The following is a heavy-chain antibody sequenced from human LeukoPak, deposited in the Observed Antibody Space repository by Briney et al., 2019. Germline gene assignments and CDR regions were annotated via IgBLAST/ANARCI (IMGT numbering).Heavy chain of an antibody. V-gene: IGHV4-34*01. CDR1: GGSFSGYY. D-gene: IGHD2-2*01. CDR2: INHSGST. J-gene: IGHJ4*02. CDR3: ARHCSSTSCYSFDY. Sequence: PSETLSLTCAVYGGSFSGYYWSWIRQPPGKGLEWIGEINHSGSTNYNPSLKSRVTISVGTSKNQFSLKLSSVTAADTAVYYCARHCSSTSCYSFDYWGQGTLVTVSS.